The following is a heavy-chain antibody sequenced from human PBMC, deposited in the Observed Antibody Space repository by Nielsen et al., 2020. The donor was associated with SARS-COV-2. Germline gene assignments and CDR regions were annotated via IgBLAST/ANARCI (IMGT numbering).Heavy chain of an antibody. Sequence: GESLKISCAASGFTFSDYYMSWIRQAPGKGLEWVSYISSSGSTIYYADSVKGRFTISRDNAKNSLYLQMNSLRAEDTAVYYCARDSHRIWFGESWGQGTLVTVSS. J-gene: IGHJ4*02. D-gene: IGHD3-10*01. CDR2: ISSSGSTI. CDR3: ARDSHRIWFGES. V-gene: IGHV3-11*01. CDR1: GFTFSDYY.